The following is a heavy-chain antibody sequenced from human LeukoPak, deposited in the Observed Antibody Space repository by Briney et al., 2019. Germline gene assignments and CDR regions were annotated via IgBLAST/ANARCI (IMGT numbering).Heavy chain of an antibody. J-gene: IGHJ4*02. CDR3: AKGEESSGLVSTYFDY. CDR2: IIGSGAGT. Sequence: GGSLRLSCTASGFTFSAYAMSWVRQAPGKGLESVSAIIGSGAGTYYGDSVRGWFSISRDNSKNTVYLQMNSLRADDTAVYYCAKGEESSGLVSTYFDYWGQGTLVTVSS. D-gene: IGHD6-19*01. CDR1: GFTFSAYA. V-gene: IGHV3-23*01.